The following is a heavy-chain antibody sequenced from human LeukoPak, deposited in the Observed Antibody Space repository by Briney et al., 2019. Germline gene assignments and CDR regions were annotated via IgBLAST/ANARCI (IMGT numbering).Heavy chain of an antibody. D-gene: IGHD3-3*01. CDR1: DGSISSSSYY. V-gene: IGHV4-39*07. CDR2: IYYSGST. Sequence: SETLSLTCTVSDGSISSSSYYWVWIRQPPGKGLEWIGNIYYSGSTYYNPSLKSRVTISVDTSKNQFSLKLSSVTAADTAVYYCAKRSDFWSGYSPYWGQGTLVTVSS. J-gene: IGHJ4*02. CDR3: AKRSDFWSGYSPY.